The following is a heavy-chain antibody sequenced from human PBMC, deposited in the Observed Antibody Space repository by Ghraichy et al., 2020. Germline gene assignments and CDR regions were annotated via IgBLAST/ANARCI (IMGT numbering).Heavy chain of an antibody. CDR2: IHYRGAS. D-gene: IGHD1/OR15-1a*01. CDR1: GGSVSSASYY. CDR3: ARATNPNFYSYYGLDV. J-gene: IGHJ6*02. V-gene: IGHV4-61*01. Sequence: GSLRLSCTVAGGSVSSASYYWNWIRQPPGKALEWIGLIHYRGASYYNPSLQSRLTISVDTSKNQISLKLRSVTAAGRAVYYCARATNPNFYSYYGLDVWGQGTTVTVSS.